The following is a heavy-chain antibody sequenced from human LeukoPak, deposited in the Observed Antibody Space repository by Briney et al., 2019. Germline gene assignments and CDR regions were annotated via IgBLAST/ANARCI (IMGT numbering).Heavy chain of an antibody. CDR1: GGSFSGYY. CDR3: ARAGPTVTTYYYYYYYYMDV. D-gene: IGHD4-17*01. V-gene: IGHV4-34*01. CDR2: INHSGST. J-gene: IGHJ6*03. Sequence: PSETLSLTCAVYGGSFSGYYWSWIRQPPGKGLEWIGEINHSGSTNYNPSLKSRVTISVDTSKNQFSLKLSSVTAADTAVYYCARAGPTVTTYYYYYYYYMDVWGKGTTVTVSS.